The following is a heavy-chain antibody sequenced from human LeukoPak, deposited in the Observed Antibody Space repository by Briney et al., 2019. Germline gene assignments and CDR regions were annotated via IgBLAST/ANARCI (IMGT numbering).Heavy chain of an antibody. CDR2: ISSSGSTI. CDR1: GFTFSDYY. J-gene: IGHJ6*02. D-gene: IGHD6-13*01. Sequence: PGGSLRLSCAASGFTFSDYYMSWIRQAPGKGLEWVSYISSSGSTIYYADSVKGRFTISRDNSKNTLYLQMNSLRAEDTAVYYCAKDLGYDSSSWHEATYYYGMDVWGQGTTVTVSS. CDR3: AKDLGYDSSSWHEATYYYGMDV. V-gene: IGHV3-11*01.